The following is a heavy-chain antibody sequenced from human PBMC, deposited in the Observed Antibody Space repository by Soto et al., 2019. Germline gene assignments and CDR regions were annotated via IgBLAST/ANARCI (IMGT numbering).Heavy chain of an antibody. CDR2: IYWDDDK. CDR1: GFSLSTRGVG. Sequence: QITLKESGPTLVQPTQTITLTCTFSGFSLSTRGVGVGWIRQPPGKALEWLALIYWDDDKRYSPSLKSRRTITKDTSKNQVVLTRTNMDPVDTATYYCTQLYISSWVFDYWGQGTLVTVSS. D-gene: IGHD6-13*01. V-gene: IGHV2-5*02. CDR3: TQLYISSWVFDY. J-gene: IGHJ4*02.